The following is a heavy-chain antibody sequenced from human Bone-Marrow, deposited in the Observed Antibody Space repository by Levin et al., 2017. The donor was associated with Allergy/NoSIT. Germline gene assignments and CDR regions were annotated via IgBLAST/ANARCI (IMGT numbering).Heavy chain of an antibody. CDR2: ISYDGSNK. D-gene: IGHD3-3*01. Sequence: GESLKISCAASGFTFSSYAMHWVRQAPGKGLEWVISYDGSNKYYADSVKGRFTISRDNSKNTLYLQMNSLRAEDTAVYYCARDLRAYYDFWSGYFDYYYGMDVWGQGTTVTVSS. CDR1: GFTFSSYA. J-gene: IGHJ6*02. V-gene: IGHV3-30-3*01. CDR3: ARDLRAYYDFWSGYFDYYYGMDV.